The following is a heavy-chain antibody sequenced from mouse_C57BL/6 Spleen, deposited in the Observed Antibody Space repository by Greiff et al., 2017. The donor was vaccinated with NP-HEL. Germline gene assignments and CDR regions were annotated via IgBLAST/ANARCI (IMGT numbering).Heavy chain of an antibody. V-gene: IGHV5-6*01. D-gene: IGHD4-1*01. CDR1: GFTFSSYG. Sequence: EVKLVESGGDLVKPGGSLKLSCAASGFTFSSYGMSWVRQTPDKRLEWVTTISSGGSYTYYPDSVKGRFTISRDNAKNTLYLQMSSLKSEDTAMYYCARQDWDGYYAMDYWGQGTSVTVSS. CDR2: ISSGGSYT. J-gene: IGHJ4*01. CDR3: ARQDWDGYYAMDY.